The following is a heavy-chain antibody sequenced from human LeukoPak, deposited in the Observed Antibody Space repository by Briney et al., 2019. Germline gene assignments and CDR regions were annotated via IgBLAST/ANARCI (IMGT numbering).Heavy chain of an antibody. CDR1: GYTFTGYY. Sequence: ASVKVSCKASGYTFTGYYMHWVRQAPGQGLEWMGWINPNSGGTNYAQKFQGRVTMTRDTSISTAYMELSRLRSDDTAVYYCARSYRRLRFLEWLLGDAFDIWGQGTMVTISS. CDR2: INPNSGGT. CDR3: ARSYRRLRFLEWLLGDAFDI. D-gene: IGHD3-3*01. J-gene: IGHJ3*02. V-gene: IGHV1-2*02.